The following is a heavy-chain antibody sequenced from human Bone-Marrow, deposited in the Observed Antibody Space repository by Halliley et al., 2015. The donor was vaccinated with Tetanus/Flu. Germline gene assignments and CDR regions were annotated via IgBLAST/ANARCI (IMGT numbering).Heavy chain of an antibody. D-gene: IGHD5-12*01. Sequence: QVQLVQSGAEVKKPGASVRVSCKASGYTFTSFRITWVRQAPGQGLEWLGWISASNADTHSAQNFQDRVTMTTDTSTNTAYMELRTLTSGGTAVYYCATEGFGGWGVLEYWGQGTLVTVSS. CDR1: GYTFTSFR. V-gene: IGHV1-18*01. CDR2: ISASNADT. J-gene: IGHJ4*02. CDR3: ATEGFGGWGVLEY.